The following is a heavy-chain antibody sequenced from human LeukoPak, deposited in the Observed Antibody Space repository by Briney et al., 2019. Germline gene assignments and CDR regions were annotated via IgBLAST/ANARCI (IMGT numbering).Heavy chain of an antibody. CDR2: ISYDGNKK. V-gene: IGHV3-30*04. J-gene: IGHJ4*02. Sequence: GGSLRLSCAASGFTFSSYAMHWVRQAPGKGLEWVAVISYDGNKKYYADSVKGRFIISRDNSKNTVYLQMNSLRVDDTAVYYCAKGKVSSSWTPGDWGQGTLVTVSS. CDR1: GFTFSSYA. D-gene: IGHD6-13*01. CDR3: AKGKVSSSWTPGD.